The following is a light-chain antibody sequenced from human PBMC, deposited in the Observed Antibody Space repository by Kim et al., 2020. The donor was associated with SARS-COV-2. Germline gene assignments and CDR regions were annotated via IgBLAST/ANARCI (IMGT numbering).Light chain of an antibody. CDR3: HQYNDWPRA. CDR2: GAS. J-gene: IGKJ1*01. CDR1: QSVSSN. V-gene: IGKV3-15*01. Sequence: EIVMTQSPATLSVSPGERATLSCRASQSVSSNLAWYQQKPGQAPRLLIYGASTRATGIPARFSGSGSGTEFTLTISSLQSEDFAAYYCHQYNDWPRAFGQGTKVDIK.